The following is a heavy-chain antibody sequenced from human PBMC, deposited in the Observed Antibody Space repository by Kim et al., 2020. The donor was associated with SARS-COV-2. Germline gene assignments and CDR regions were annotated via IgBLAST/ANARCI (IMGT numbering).Heavy chain of an antibody. CDR1: GYSISSGYY. D-gene: IGHD4-17*01. V-gene: IGHV4-38-2*02. CDR2: IYHSGST. Sequence: SETLSLTCTVSGYSISSGYYWGWVRQPPGKGLEWIGTIYHSGSTYYNPFLKSRVTISVDTSKNQFSLKLSSVTAADTAVYYCARIGFGDYGGGYWGQGTLVTVSS. J-gene: IGHJ4*02. CDR3: ARIGFGDYGGGY.